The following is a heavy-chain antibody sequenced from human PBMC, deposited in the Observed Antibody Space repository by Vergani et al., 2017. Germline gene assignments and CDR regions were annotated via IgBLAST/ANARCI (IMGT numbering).Heavy chain of an antibody. J-gene: IGHJ3*01. CDR1: GCTFSHYS. CDR3: WRWVRVSRT. CDR2: ISGKNDDV. Sequence: EVQMVESGGGLVKPGGSLSLSCVASGCTFSHYSMTWVRQAPGKGLEWVSSISGKNDDVYYADAVKGRFTISRDNAKHSLSVDMSSLRAEDTSLYYCWRWVRVSRTWGQGTLVGVSS. V-gene: IGHV3-21*01.